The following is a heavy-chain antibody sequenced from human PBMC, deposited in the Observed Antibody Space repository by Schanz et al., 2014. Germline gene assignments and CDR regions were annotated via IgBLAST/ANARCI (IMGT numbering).Heavy chain of an antibody. D-gene: IGHD3-22*01. J-gene: IGHJ4*02. V-gene: IGHV3-66*01. Sequence: EGQLAESGGGLVQPGGSLRLSCAVSGFTVSSNHMSWVRQAPGKGLEWVSVIYSGIGAYYADSVKDRFTVSRDNSKNTVYLQMNRLRDEDTAVYYCARVHHYDTSGWGYFDYWGQGALVTVSS. CDR3: ARVHHYDTSGWGYFDY. CDR1: GFTVSSNH. CDR2: IYSGIGA.